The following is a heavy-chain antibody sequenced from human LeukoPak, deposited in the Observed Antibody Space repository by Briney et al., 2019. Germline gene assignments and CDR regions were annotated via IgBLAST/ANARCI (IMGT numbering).Heavy chain of an antibody. CDR2: IYYSGST. CDR1: GGSIRSYY. Sequence: SKTLSLTCTVSGGSIRSYYWSWIRQPPGKGLEWIGYIYYSGSTDSNPSLKSRVTISVDTSKNQISLKLSSVTAADTAVYYCARTYCRGGSCHFDYWGQGTLVTVSS. CDR3: ARTYCRGGSCHFDY. J-gene: IGHJ4*02. V-gene: IGHV4-59*08. D-gene: IGHD2-15*01.